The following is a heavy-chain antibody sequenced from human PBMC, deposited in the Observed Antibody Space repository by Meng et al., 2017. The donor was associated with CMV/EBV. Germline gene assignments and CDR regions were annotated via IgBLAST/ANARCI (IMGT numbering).Heavy chain of an antibody. CDR1: GFTVSSNY. J-gene: IGHJ6*02. Sequence: GGSLRLSYAASGFTVSSNYMSWVRQAPGKGLEWVSVIYSGGSTYYADSVKGRFTISRDNSKNTLYLQMNSLRAEDTAVYYCARDYCSSTSCGNYYYYGMDVWGQGTTVTVSS. CDR3: ARDYCSSTSCGNYYYYGMDV. V-gene: IGHV3-53*01. D-gene: IGHD2-2*01. CDR2: IYSGGST.